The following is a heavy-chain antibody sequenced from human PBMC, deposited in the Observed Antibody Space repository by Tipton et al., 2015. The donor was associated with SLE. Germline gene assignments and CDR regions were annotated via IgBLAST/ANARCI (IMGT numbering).Heavy chain of an antibody. Sequence: LSLTCTVSGGSISSYYWSWIRQPPGKGLEWIGYIYYSGSTNYNPSLKSRVTISVDTSKNQFSLKLSSVTAADTAVYYCASLAGATAPFDYWGQGTLVTVSS. D-gene: IGHD1-26*01. CDR2: IYYSGST. J-gene: IGHJ4*02. CDR3: ASLAGATAPFDY. CDR1: GGSISSYY. V-gene: IGHV4-59*01.